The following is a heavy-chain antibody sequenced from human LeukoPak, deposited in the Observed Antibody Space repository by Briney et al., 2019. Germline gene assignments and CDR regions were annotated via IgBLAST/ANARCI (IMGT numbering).Heavy chain of an antibody. Sequence: SETLSLTCAVYGGSFSGYYWSWIRQPPGKGLEWVGEINHSGSTNYNPSLKSRVTISVDTSKNQFSLKLGSVTAADTAVYYCAGRSVATIRRRYHYYYMDVWGKGTTVTVSS. CDR3: AGRSVATIRRRYHYYYMDV. V-gene: IGHV4-34*01. J-gene: IGHJ6*03. CDR2: INHSGST. D-gene: IGHD5-12*01. CDR1: GGSFSGYY.